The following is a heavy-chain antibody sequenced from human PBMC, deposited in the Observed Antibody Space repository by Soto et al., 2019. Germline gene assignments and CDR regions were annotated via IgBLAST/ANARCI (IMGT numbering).Heavy chain of an antibody. V-gene: IGHV4-39*01. CDR3: TRFGDPSIAARDAFDI. CDR1: GGSISSSSYY. J-gene: IGHJ3*02. Sequence: SETLSLTCTVSGGSISSSSYYWGWIRQPPGKGLEWIGSIYYSGNTYYNPSLKSRVTISVDTSKNQFSQKLSSVTAADTAVYYCTRFGDPSIAARDAFDIWGQGTMVTVSS. CDR2: IYYSGNT. D-gene: IGHD6-6*01.